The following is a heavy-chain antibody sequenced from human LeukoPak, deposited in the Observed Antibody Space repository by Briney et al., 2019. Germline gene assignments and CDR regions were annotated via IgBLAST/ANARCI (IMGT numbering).Heavy chain of an antibody. CDR2: INPSGGST. V-gene: IGHV1-46*03. J-gene: IGHJ1*01. D-gene: IGHD3-10*01. CDR3: ARDSPRYGSGIYYNVAYFQH. Sequence: ASVKVSCKASGYTFTSYYMHWVRQAPGQGLEWMGIINPSGGSTSYAQKFQGRVTMTRDTSTSTVYMELSSLRSEDTAVYYCARDSPRYGSGIYYNVAYFQHWGQGTLVTVSS. CDR1: GYTFTSYY.